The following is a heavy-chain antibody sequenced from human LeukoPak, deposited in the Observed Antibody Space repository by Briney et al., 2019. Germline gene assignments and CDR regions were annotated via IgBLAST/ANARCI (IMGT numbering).Heavy chain of an antibody. D-gene: IGHD2-2*01. J-gene: IGHJ5*02. V-gene: IGHV4-31*03. CDR3: ARGPAAIHP. CDR1: GGSISSGGYY. Sequence: PSETLSLTCTVSGGSISSGGYYCTWIRQHPGKGLEWIGDIYYSGSTYYNPSLKSRVTMSVDTSKNQFSLKLTSVTAADTAVYYCARGPAAIHPWGPGTLVTVSS. CDR2: IYYSGST.